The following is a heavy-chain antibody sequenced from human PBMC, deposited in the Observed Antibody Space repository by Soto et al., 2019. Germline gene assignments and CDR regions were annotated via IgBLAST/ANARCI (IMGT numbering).Heavy chain of an antibody. D-gene: IGHD6-13*01. Sequence: GGSLRLSCAASGFTFSSHTMNWVRQAPGKGLEWVSGISGSGTGTYYAASVKGRFTISRDNSEEAVYLQMSSLAAEDTAVYYCAKEGRFGSSWPAGDSWGQGTLVTVSS. CDR1: GFTFSSHT. V-gene: IGHV3-23*01. J-gene: IGHJ5*01. CDR3: AKEGRFGSSWPAGDS. CDR2: ISGSGTGT.